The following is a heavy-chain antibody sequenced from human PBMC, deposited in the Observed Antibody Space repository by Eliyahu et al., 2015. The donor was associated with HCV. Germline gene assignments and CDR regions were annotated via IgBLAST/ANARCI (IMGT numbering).Heavy chain of an antibody. D-gene: IGHD2-8*02. Sequence: QLQLQESGPGLVKPSETLSLTCTVSGGSISSSSYYWGWIRQPPGKGLEWIGSIYYSGSTYYNPSLKSRVTISVDTSKNQFSLKLSSVTAADTAVYYCARRGLLRLWWDYWGQGTLVTVSS. J-gene: IGHJ4*02. CDR2: IYYSGST. CDR3: ARRGLLRLWWDY. CDR1: GGSISSSSYY. V-gene: IGHV4-39*01.